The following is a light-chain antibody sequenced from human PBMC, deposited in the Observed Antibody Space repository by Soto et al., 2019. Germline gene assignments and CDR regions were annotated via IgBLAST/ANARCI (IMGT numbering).Light chain of an antibody. Sequence: EIVMTQSPATLSVSPGERATLSCRASQSLRTDLAWYQQKSGQPPRLLIYGASTRATGIPARFSGSGSGTEFTLTISSLQSEDFAVYYCQHYNNWPPWTFGPGTKVDI. V-gene: IGKV3-15*01. CDR2: GAS. CDR1: QSLRTD. J-gene: IGKJ1*01. CDR3: QHYNNWPPWT.